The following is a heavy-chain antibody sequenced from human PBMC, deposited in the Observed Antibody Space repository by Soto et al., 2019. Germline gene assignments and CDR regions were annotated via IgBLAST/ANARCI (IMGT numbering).Heavy chain of an antibody. J-gene: IGHJ6*02. Sequence: SETLSLTCTVSGGSISSSSYYWGWIRQPPGKGLEWIGSIYYSGSTYYNPPLKSRVTISVDTSKNQFSLKLSSVTAADTAVYYCASPGASNYSPFYYYYGMDVWGQGTTVTVSS. D-gene: IGHD4-4*01. V-gene: IGHV4-39*01. CDR1: GGSISSSSYY. CDR3: ASPGASNYSPFYYYYGMDV. CDR2: IYYSGST.